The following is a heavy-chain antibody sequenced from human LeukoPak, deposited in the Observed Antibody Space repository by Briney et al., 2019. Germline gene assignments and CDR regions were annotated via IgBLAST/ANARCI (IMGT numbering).Heavy chain of an antibody. J-gene: IGHJ3*02. V-gene: IGHV1-18*01. CDR3: EREAYYDSSGTMGAFDI. D-gene: IGHD3-22*01. Sequence: GASVKVSCKASGYTFTSYGISWVRQAPGQGLEWMGWISADNGNTNYAQKLQGRVTMTTDTSTSTAYMELRSLRSDDTAVYYCEREAYYDSSGTMGAFDIWGQGTMVTVSS. CDR1: GYTFTSYG. CDR2: ISADNGNT.